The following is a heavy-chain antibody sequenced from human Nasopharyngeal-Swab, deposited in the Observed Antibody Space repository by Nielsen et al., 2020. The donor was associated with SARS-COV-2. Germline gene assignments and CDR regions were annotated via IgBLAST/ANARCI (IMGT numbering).Heavy chain of an antibody. CDR1: GYSFSSYW. J-gene: IGHJ4*02. D-gene: IGHD1-7*01. V-gene: IGHV5-51*01. Sequence: GEALKISWKGSGYSFSSYWISWVRQMPGKGLEWMGIMYPRDSDTRYSPSFQGQVTISADKSISTADLQWSSLKASDTAMYYCATAYNGNYYWDYWGQGTLVTVSS. CDR3: ATAYNGNYYWDY. CDR2: MYPRDSDT.